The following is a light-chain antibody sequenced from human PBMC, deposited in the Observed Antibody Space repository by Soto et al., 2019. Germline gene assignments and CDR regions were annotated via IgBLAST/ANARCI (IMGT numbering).Light chain of an antibody. Sequence: QSALTQPRSVAGSPGQSVTISCTGTSSDVGTYNYVSWYQQHPGKAPKLMIYDVSQRPSGVPDRFSGSKSGNTASLTISGLQAEDESDYYCCSYAGSYNSVFGGRTQLTVL. V-gene: IGLV2-11*01. J-gene: IGLJ2*01. CDR2: DVS. CDR3: CSYAGSYNSV. CDR1: SSDVGTYNY.